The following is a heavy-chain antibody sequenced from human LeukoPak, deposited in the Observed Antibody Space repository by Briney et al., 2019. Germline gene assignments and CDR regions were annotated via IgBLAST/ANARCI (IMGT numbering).Heavy chain of an antibody. V-gene: IGHV4-34*01. J-gene: IGHJ6*03. CDR2: INHSGST. D-gene: IGHD6-13*01. Sequence: SETLSLTRAVYGGSFSGYYWSWIRQPPGKGLEWIGEINHSGSTNYNPSLKSRVTISVDTSKNQFSLKLSSVTAADTAVYYCARSGRRAGTRLYYYYYYMDVWGKGTTVTVSS. CDR1: GGSFSGYY. CDR3: ARSGRRAGTRLYYYYYYMDV.